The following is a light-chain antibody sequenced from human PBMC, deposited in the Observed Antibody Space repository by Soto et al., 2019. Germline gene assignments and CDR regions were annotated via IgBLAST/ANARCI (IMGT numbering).Light chain of an antibody. CDR3: QSYHISLSGSRA. CDR1: SSNIGAGYD. J-gene: IGLJ1*01. V-gene: IGLV1-40*01. CDR2: DNS. Sequence: QSVLTQPPSVSGAPGQRVTISCTGSSSNIGAGYDVHWYQQLPGTAPKLLIYDNSNRPSGVPDRFSGSKSGTSASLAITALQAEDVADYHCQSYHISLSGSRAFGTGTKVTVL.